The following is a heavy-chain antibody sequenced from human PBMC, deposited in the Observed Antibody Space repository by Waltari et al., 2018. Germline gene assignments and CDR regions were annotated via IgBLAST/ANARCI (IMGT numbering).Heavy chain of an antibody. CDR2: IYYSEST. V-gene: IGHV4-31*01. Sequence: QVQLQESGPGLVKPSQTLSLTCTVSGGSISSGGYYWNWIRQHPGKGLEWIGYIYYSESTYYNPSLKSLVTISVDTSKNQFSLRLTSVTAADTAVYYCARGGRYCSGGSCYSGVMDVWGQGTTVTVSS. D-gene: IGHD2-15*01. CDR1: GGSISSGGYY. CDR3: ARGGRYCSGGSCYSGVMDV. J-gene: IGHJ6*02.